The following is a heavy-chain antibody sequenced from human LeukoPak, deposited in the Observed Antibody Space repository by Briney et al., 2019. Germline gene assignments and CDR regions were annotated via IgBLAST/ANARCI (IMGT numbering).Heavy chain of an antibody. V-gene: IGHV4-34*01. D-gene: IGHD3-3*01. CDR1: GGSFSGYY. CDR3: ARGVGFWSQMGV. J-gene: IGHJ6*02. Sequence: SETLSLTCAVYGGSFSGYYWSWIRQPPGKGLEWIGEINHSGSTNYNPSLKSRVTISLDTSKNQFSLKLSSVTAADTAVYYCARGVGFWSQMGVWGQGTTVTVSS. CDR2: INHSGST.